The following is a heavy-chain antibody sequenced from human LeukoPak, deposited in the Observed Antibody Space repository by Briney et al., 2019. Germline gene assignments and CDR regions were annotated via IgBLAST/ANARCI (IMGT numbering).Heavy chain of an antibody. Sequence: GGSLRLSCVASGFPFRSFSMNWVRQAPGKGLEWVSSISSSTYIYYADSVKGRFTISRDNAKNSLFLQMNSLRADDTAVYYCARGSGWLTDCWGQGTLVTVSS. V-gene: IGHV3-21*04. CDR2: ISSSTYI. D-gene: IGHD6-19*01. CDR1: GFPFRSFS. CDR3: ARGSGWLTDC. J-gene: IGHJ4*02.